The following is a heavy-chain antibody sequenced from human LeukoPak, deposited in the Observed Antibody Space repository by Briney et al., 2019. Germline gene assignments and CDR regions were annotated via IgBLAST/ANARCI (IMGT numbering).Heavy chain of an antibody. Sequence: SETLSLTCAVYGGSFSGYYWSWIRQPPGKGLEWIGEINHSGSTNYNPSLKSRVTISVDTSKNQCSLKLSSVTAADTAVYYCARVPRAVAGTGGYYFDYWGQGTLVTVSS. CDR1: GGSFSGYY. CDR3: ARVPRAVAGTGGYYFDY. V-gene: IGHV4-34*01. J-gene: IGHJ4*02. CDR2: INHSGST. D-gene: IGHD6-19*01.